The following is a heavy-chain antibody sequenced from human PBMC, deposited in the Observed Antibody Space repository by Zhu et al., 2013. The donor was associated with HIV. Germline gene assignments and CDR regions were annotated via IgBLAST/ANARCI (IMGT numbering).Heavy chain of an antibody. D-gene: IGHD1-26*01. CDR3: AREAGGYFQH. CDR1: GYTFTSYD. J-gene: IGHJ1*01. Sequence: QVQLVQSGAEVKKPGASVKVSCKASGYTFTSYDINWVRQATGQGLEWMGWMNPNSGNTGYAQKFQGRVTITRDTSISTAYMDLSRLIYDDTAVYYCAREAGGYFQHWGQGTLVSVSS. V-gene: IGHV1-8*03. CDR2: MNPNSGNT.